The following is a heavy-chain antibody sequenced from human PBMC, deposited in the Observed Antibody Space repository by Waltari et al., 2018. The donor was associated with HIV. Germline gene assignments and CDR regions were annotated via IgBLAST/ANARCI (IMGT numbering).Heavy chain of an antibody. J-gene: IGHJ6*02. D-gene: IGHD3-10*01. Sequence: VQLVQSGAEMRKPGASVKVSCRASGYTFSAYTISWVRQAPGQGLEWMGWITGYKCNTNYAQKFQGRVNMTTDTSTSTAHMELRSLISDDTAVYYCARGVSIVRGVMIRGHMDVWGQGTTVTVSS. CDR2: ITGYKCNT. CDR3: ARGVSIVRGVMIRGHMDV. CDR1: GYTFSAYT. V-gene: IGHV1-18*01.